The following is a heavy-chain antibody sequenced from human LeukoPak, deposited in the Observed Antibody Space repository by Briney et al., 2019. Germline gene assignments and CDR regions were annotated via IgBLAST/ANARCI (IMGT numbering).Heavy chain of an antibody. D-gene: IGHD2-15*01. J-gene: IGHJ4*02. Sequence: GGSLRLSCAASGFTLNNYAMSWVRQAPGKGLEWVSATSSSDAGTYHADSVRGRFTISRDNSKNTLYLQMNSLRAEDTAVYYCARAPVTSCSGVLCYPFDYWGQGTLVTVSS. CDR3: ARAPVTSCSGVLCYPFDY. CDR1: GFTLNNYA. V-gene: IGHV3-23*01. CDR2: TSSSDAGT.